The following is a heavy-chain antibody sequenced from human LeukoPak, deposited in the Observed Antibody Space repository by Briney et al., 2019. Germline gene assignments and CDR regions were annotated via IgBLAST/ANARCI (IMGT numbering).Heavy chain of an antibody. Sequence: GGSLRLSCSASGFTFSSYAMHWVRQAPGKGLENVSAISSNGGSTYYADSVKGRFTISRDNSKNTLYLQMSSLRAEDTAVYYCVKNYGSGSYTRYYFDYWGQGTLVTVSS. CDR3: VKNYGSGSYTRYYFDY. CDR2: ISSNGGST. CDR1: GFTFSSYA. D-gene: IGHD3-10*01. V-gene: IGHV3-64D*06. J-gene: IGHJ4*02.